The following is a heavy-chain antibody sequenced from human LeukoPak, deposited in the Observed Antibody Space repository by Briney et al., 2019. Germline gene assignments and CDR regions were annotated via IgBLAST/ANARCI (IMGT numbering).Heavy chain of an antibody. D-gene: IGHD3-22*01. CDR1: GGTFSSYA. CDR2: IIPIFGTA. Sequence: ASVKVSCKASGGTFSSYAISWVRQAPGQGLEWMGGIIPIFGTANYAQKFQGRVTITADKSTSTAYMELSSLRSGDTAVYYCARESKVYYDSSGSLGAFDIWGQGTMVTVSS. CDR3: ARESKVYYDSSGSLGAFDI. V-gene: IGHV1-69*06. J-gene: IGHJ3*02.